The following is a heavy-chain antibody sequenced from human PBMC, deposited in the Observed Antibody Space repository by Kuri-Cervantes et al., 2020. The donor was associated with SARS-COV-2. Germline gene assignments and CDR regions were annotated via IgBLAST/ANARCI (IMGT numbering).Heavy chain of an antibody. D-gene: IGHD2-2*01. Sequence: SVKVSCKASGGTFSSYAISWVRQAPGQGHEWMGRIIPILGIANYAQKFQGRVTITADKSTSTAYMELSSLRSEDTAVYYCARDREDIVVVPAENWFDPWGQGTLVTVSS. J-gene: IGHJ5*02. CDR3: ARDREDIVVVPAENWFDP. CDR2: IIPILGIA. V-gene: IGHV1-69*04. CDR1: GGTFSSYA.